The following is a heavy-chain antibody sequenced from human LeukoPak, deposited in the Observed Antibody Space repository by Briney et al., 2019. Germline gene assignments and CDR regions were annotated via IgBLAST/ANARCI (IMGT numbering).Heavy chain of an antibody. CDR1: GFTFSSYG. Sequence: GGSLRLSCAASGFTFSSYGMHWVRQAPGKGLEWVAFIRYDGSNKYYAGSVKGRFTISRDNSKNTLYLQMNSLRAEDTAVYYCAKENRGYYGSGSYYNWFDPWGQGTLVTVSS. D-gene: IGHD3-10*01. V-gene: IGHV3-30*02. CDR3: AKENRGYYGSGSYYNWFDP. J-gene: IGHJ5*02. CDR2: IRYDGSNK.